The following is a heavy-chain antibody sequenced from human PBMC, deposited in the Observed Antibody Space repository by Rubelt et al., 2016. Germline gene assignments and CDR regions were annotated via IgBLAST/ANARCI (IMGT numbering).Heavy chain of an antibody. J-gene: IGHJ4*02. V-gene: IGHV4-59*01. Sequence: NYNPSLNSRVTILVDTSKNQFSLRLSSVTAADTAVSYCARAGTLAAAGTFDYWGQGTLVTVSS. CDR3: ARAGTLAAAGTFDY. D-gene: IGHD6-13*01.